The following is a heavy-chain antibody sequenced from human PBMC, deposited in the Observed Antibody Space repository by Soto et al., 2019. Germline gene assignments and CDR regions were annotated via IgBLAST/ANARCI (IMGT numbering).Heavy chain of an antibody. CDR2: IYYSGST. Sequence: SQTLSLTCTVSGGSISSSSYYWGWIRQPPGKGLEWIGSIYYSGSTYYNPSLKSRVTISVDTSKNQFSLKLSSVTAADTAVYYCARQPGFIKQVVVPAAKGWGLPMDVWGKGTTVTVSS. D-gene: IGHD2-2*01. CDR3: ARQPGFIKQVVVPAAKGWGLPMDV. J-gene: IGHJ6*03. V-gene: IGHV4-39*01. CDR1: GGSISSSSYY.